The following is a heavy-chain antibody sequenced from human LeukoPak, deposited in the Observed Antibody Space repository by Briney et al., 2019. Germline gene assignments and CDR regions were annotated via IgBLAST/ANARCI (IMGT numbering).Heavy chain of an antibody. J-gene: IGHJ4*02. CDR3: ATVQAEGDTAMAFGY. D-gene: IGHD5-18*01. CDR1: GYTLTELS. V-gene: IGHV1-24*01. CDR2: FDPEDGET. Sequence: ASVKVSCKVSGYTLTELSMHWVRQAPGKGLEWMGGFDPEDGETIYAQKFQGRVTMTEDTSTDTAYMELSSLRSEDTAVYYCATVQAEGDTAMAFGYWGQGTLVTVSS.